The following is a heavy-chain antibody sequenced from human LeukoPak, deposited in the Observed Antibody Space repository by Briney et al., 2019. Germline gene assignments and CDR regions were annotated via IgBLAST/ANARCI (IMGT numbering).Heavy chain of an antibody. Sequence: PGGSLRLSCAASGFTFSNYEMNWVRQAPGKGLEWVSCIGGSGTTICYADSVKGRFTISRDNAKNSLYLRMNSLRAEDTGVYYCARVYGSGRQWGYFDYWGQGTLVTVSS. V-gene: IGHV3-48*03. CDR3: ARVYGSGRQWGYFDY. J-gene: IGHJ4*02. D-gene: IGHD3-10*01. CDR2: IGGSGTTI. CDR1: GFTFSNYE.